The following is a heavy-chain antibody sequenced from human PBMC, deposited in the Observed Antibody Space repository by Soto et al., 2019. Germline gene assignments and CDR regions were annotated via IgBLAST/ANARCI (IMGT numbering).Heavy chain of an antibody. CDR3: ARALYYDFDY. CDR2: IWYDGINK. Sequence: QVQLVECGGGVVQPGRSLRLSCGASGFTFSRYGMHWVRQAPGKGLEWIAVIWYDGINKFYANSVKGRFTISRDNSKNTVYLQMNSLRDEDTAIYYCARALYYDFDYWGQGTLVTVSS. CDR1: GFTFSRYG. J-gene: IGHJ4*02. V-gene: IGHV3-33*01. D-gene: IGHD3-3*01.